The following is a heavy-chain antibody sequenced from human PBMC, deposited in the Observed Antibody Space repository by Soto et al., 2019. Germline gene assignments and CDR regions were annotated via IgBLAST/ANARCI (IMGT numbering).Heavy chain of an antibody. Sequence: SVKVSFKAYGGPFSSYAISLVRQAPGQGLEWIGGIIPIFGTANYAQKFQGRVTITADESTSTAYMELSSLRSEDTAVYYCARVGGRYVSPYNWFDPWGQGTMVTVSS. CDR2: IIPIFGTA. CDR1: GGPFSSYA. V-gene: IGHV1-69*13. D-gene: IGHD3-16*01. CDR3: ARVGGRYVSPYNWFDP. J-gene: IGHJ5*02.